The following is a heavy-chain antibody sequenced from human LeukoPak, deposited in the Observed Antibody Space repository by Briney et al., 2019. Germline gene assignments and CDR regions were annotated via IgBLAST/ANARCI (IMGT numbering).Heavy chain of an antibody. V-gene: IGHV4-39*07. J-gene: IGHJ5*01. CDR2: IYDRGPA. D-gene: IGHD3-10*01. CDR3: ARSRQASGLFNS. Sequence: SGTLSLTCTVSGGSISSSSYYWGWIRQPPGKGLEWIGCIYDRGPAYYNPSLKSRFTISVDRPKNQFFLNVTSLTAADTAVYYCARSRQASGLFNSWGQGTLVVVSS. CDR1: GGSISSSSYY.